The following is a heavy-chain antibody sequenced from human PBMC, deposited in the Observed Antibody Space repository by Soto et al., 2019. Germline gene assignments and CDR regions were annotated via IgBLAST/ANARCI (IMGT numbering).Heavy chain of an antibody. CDR2: IYYSGST. D-gene: IGHD3-3*01. CDR3: ARQDYDFWSGYQTSYYMDV. V-gene: IGHV4-59*08. J-gene: IGHJ6*03. Sequence: SETLSLTCTVSGGSISSYYWSWIRQPPGKGLEWIGYIYYSGSTNYNPSLKSRVTISVDTSKNQFSLKLSSVAAADTAVYYCARQDYDFWSGYQTSYYMDVWGKGTTVTVSS. CDR1: GGSISSYY.